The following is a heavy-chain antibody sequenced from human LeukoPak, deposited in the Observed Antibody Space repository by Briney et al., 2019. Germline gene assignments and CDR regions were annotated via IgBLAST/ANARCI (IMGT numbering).Heavy chain of an antibody. CDR2: ISSSGSTI. D-gene: IGHD1-20*01. CDR1: GFTFSSYW. CDR3: ARARYNWNDFDY. J-gene: IGHJ4*02. Sequence: GGSLRLSCAGSGFTFSSYWMSWVRQAPGKGLEWVSAISSSGSTIYYADSVKGRFTISRDNAKNSLYLQMNSLRAEDTAVYYCARARYNWNDFDYWGQGTLVTVSS. V-gene: IGHV3-48*04.